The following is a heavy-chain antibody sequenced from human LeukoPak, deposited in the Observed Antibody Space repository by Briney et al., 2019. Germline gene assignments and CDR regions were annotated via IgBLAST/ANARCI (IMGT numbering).Heavy chain of an antibody. CDR2: ISNDASDT. D-gene: IGHD4-17*01. V-gene: IGHV3-74*01. J-gene: IGHJ4*02. CDR3: ARDFAGDRDY. CDR1: GFTFSNYW. Sequence: GGSPRLSCVASGFTFSNYWMHWVRQTPGKGLVWVSHISNDASDTTYTDSVKGRFTISRDNAKNTLYLQMNSLRAEDTAVYYCARDFAGDRDYWGQGTLVTVSS.